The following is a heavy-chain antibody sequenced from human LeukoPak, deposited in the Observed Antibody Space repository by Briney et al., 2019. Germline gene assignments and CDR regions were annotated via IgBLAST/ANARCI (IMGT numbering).Heavy chain of an antibody. J-gene: IGHJ3*02. D-gene: IGHD5-12*01. CDR3: AREWTGAFDI. CDR1: GFTFSSYS. CDR2: ISSSSSYI. V-gene: IGHV3-21*01. Sequence: PGGSLRLSCAASGFTFSSYSMNWVRQAPGKGLEWVSSISSSSSYIYYADSVKGRFTASRDNAKNSLYLQMNSLRAEDTAVYYCAREWTGAFDIWGQGTMVTVSS.